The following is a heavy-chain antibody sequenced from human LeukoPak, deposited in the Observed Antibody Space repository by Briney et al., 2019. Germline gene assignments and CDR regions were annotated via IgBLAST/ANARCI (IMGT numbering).Heavy chain of an antibody. CDR2: INPNSGGT. D-gene: IGHD2-2*01. V-gene: IGHV1-2*06. J-gene: IGHJ6*02. CDR1: GYTFTGYY. CDR3: ARDPGSYDYGMDV. Sequence: ASVKVSCKASGYTFTGYYMHWVRQAPGQGLEWMGRINPNSGGTNYAQKFQGRVTMTRDTSISTAYVELSRLRSDDTAVYYCARDPGSYDYGMDVWGQGTTVIVSS.